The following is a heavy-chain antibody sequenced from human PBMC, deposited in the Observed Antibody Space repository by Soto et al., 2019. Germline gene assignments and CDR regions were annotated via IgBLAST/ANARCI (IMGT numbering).Heavy chain of an antibody. V-gene: IGHV3-21*01. CDR2: ISSSSSYI. CDR3: ARDQWSWGSYYYGMDV. Sequence: PGGSLRLSCAASGFTFSSYSMNWVRQAPGKGLEWVSSISSSSSYIYYADSVKGRFTISRDNAKNSLYLQMNSLRAEDTAVYYCARDQWSWGSYYYGMDVWGQGTTVTVSS. CDR1: GFTFSSYS. D-gene: IGHD1-26*01. J-gene: IGHJ6*02.